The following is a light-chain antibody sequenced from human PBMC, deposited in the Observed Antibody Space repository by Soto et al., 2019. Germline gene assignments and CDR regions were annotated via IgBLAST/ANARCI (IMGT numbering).Light chain of an antibody. CDR2: AAS. J-gene: IGKJ3*01. Sequence: DIQMTQSPSSMPASVGDRVTITCRASQSISAYLNWYQQKPGKAPKLLIYAASSLQSGVPSRFSGSGSGTDFTLTISSLQPEDFATYYCQESYSTPSVTFGPGTKVDIK. V-gene: IGKV1-39*01. CDR1: QSISAY. CDR3: QESYSTPSVT.